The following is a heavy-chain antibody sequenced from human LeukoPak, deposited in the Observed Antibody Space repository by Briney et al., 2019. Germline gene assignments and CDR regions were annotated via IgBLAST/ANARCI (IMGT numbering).Heavy chain of an antibody. J-gene: IGHJ3*02. CDR1: GGTFSSYA. CDR3: ARELGSAFDI. V-gene: IGHV1-69*05. CDR2: IIPIFGTA. Sequence: SVKVSCKASGGTFSSYAISWVRQAPGQGLEWMGRIIPIFGTANYAQKFQGRVTITTDGSTSTAYMELSSLRSEDTAVYYCARELGSAFDIWGQGTMVTVSS.